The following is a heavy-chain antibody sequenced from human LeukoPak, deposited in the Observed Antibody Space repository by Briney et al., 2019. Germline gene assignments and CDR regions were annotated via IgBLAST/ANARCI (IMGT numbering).Heavy chain of an antibody. D-gene: IGHD3-22*01. CDR2: IYYSGST. V-gene: IGHV4-59*01. CDR3: AKVQGGYFPEYFQH. CDR1: GRSISSYY. J-gene: IGHJ1*01. Sequence: SETLSLTCTVSGRSISSYYWSWIRQPPGKGLEWIGYIYYSGSTNYNPSLKSRVTISVDTSKNQFSLKLSSVTAGDTAVYYCAKVQGGYFPEYFQHWGQGTLVTVSS.